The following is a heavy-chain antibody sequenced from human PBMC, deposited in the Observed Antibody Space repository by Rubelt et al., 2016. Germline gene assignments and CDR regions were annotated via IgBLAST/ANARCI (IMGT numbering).Heavy chain of an antibody. J-gene: IGHJ6*02. D-gene: IGHD4-11*01. Sequence: GLEWIGYIYYSGSTNYNPSLKSRVTISVDTSKNQFSLKLSSVTAADTAVYYCARASYSNYYNYYGMDVWGQGTTVTVSS. V-gene: IGHV4-59*01. CDR3: ARASYSNYYNYYGMDV. CDR2: IYYSGST.